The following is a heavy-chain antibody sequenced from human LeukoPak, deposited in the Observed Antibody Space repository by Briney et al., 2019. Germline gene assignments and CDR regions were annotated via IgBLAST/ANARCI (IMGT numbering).Heavy chain of an antibody. CDR1: GFTVSSIN. V-gene: IGHV3-53*01. J-gene: IGHJ6*02. CDR3: ARETDV. Sequence: GGSLRLSCAVSGFTVSSINMSWVRQAPGKGLEWVSFIYSDGNTYYADSVKGRFTLSRDSSRNTLYLQMNSLRVDDTAVYYCARETDVWGQGTTVTVSS. CDR2: IYSDGNT.